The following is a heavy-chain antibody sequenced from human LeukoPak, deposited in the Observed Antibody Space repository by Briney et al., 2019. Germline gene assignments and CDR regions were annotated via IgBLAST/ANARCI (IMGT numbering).Heavy chain of an antibody. J-gene: IGHJ4*02. CDR3: AKENGVGATCFDY. D-gene: IGHD1-26*01. CDR2: ISGSGGST. V-gene: IGHV3-23*01. Sequence: AGGSLRLSCAASGFTFSPYAMTWVRQAPGKGLEWVSAISGSGGSTYYADSVKGRFTISRDNSKNTLYLQMNSLRAEDTAVYYCAKENGVGATCFDYWGQGTLVTVSS. CDR1: GFTFSPYA.